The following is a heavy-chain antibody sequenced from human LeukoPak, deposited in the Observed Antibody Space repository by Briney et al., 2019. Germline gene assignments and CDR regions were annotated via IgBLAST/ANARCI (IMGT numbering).Heavy chain of an antibody. D-gene: IGHD6-6*01. CDR2: INHSGST. Sequence: GSLRLSCAASEFTFSSYSMNWIRQPPGKGLEWIGEINHSGSTNYNPSLKSRVTISVDTSKNQFSLKLSSVTAADTAVYYCARAPGYSSSSGGLDPWGQGTLVTVSS. V-gene: IGHV4-34*01. J-gene: IGHJ5*02. CDR3: ARAPGYSSSSGGLDP. CDR1: EFTFSSYS.